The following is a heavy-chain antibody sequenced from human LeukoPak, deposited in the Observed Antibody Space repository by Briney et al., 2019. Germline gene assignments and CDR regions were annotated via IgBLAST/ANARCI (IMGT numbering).Heavy chain of an antibody. D-gene: IGHD3-3*01. V-gene: IGHV3-21*01. CDR1: GFSLSTYN. Sequence: GGSLRLSCTASGFSLSTYNMNWVPQTPEKGLEWVSSISGSGTHIYYADSVKGRFTISRDNAKNSVYLQMNSLRAVHTAVYYCARDPYCSVGRCYDFWSGFYSFHSWGQGALVTVSS. J-gene: IGHJ4*02. CDR3: ARDPYCSVGRCYDFWSGFYSFHS. CDR2: ISGSGTHI.